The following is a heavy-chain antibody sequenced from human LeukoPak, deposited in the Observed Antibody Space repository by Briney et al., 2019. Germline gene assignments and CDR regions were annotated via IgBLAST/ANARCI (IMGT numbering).Heavy chain of an antibody. Sequence: PSETLSLTCTVSGGSMTSSSYYWGWIRQPPGKGLEWIGSIYYSGRTYYDPSRKSRVNISVNPSKNQFFLKLSSVTAADTAVYYCGRHGDYYYYMDVWGKGTTVTISS. D-gene: IGHD3-3*01. CDR3: GRHGDYYYYMDV. V-gene: IGHV4-39*01. J-gene: IGHJ6*03. CDR2: IYYSGRT. CDR1: GGSMTSSSYY.